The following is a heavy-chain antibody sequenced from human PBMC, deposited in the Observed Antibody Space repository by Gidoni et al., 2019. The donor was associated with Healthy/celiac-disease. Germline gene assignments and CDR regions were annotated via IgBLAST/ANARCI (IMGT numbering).Heavy chain of an antibody. D-gene: IGHD5-18*01. CDR2: IRSKANSYAT. CDR3: TRAADTAIRSLVYYY. CDR1: VFTFSGPA. Sequence: EVQLVESGGGVVQPGGSLKLYCPASVFTFSGPAMHWVRKAAGKGLEWVGRIRSKANSYATAYATSVKGRVTISRDDSKNTRYLQMNSLKTEDTAVYYYTRAADTAIRSLVYYYWGQGTLVTVSS. V-gene: IGHV3-73*02. J-gene: IGHJ4*02.